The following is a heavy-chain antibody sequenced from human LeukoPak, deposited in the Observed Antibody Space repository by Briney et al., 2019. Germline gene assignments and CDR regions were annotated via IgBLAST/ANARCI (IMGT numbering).Heavy chain of an antibody. D-gene: IGHD6-19*01. CDR2: ISYDGSNK. V-gene: IGHV3-30*18. CDR1: GFTFSSYG. CDR3: AKAVEQWLVRGTSPDY. J-gene: IGHJ4*02. Sequence: GGSLRLSCAASGFTFSSYGMHWVRQAPGRGLEWVAVISYDGSNKYYADSVKGRFTISRDNSKNTLYLQMTSLSAEDTAVYYCAKAVEQWLVRGTSPDYWGQGTLVTVSS.